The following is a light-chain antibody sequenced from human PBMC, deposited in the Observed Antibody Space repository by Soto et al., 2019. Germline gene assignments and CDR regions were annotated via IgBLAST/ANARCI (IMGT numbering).Light chain of an antibody. CDR1: QSVSSNY. J-gene: IGKJ5*01. V-gene: IGKV3-20*01. CDR3: QQYGSSPIT. Sequence: EIVLTQSPGTLSLSPGERATLSCRASQSVSSNYLAWYQQKPGQAPRLLIYGASSMATGIPDSFSGSGSGTDFTLTISRLEPEDFAVYYCQQYGSSPITFGQGTRLEIK. CDR2: GAS.